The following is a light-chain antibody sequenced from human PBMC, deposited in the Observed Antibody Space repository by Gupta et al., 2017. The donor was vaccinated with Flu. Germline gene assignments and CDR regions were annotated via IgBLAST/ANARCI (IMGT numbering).Light chain of an antibody. J-gene: IGKJ1*01. CDR3: QQYSTYPWT. Sequence: PSSLSASVGARVTVTCRANESFSNGLAWFQQKPGTAPKSLIYRASRLESGVPSRFSGSGSGTEFTLTISSLQPDDFATYYCQQYSTYPWTFGQGTRVEIK. CDR1: ESFSNG. V-gene: IGKV1-5*03. CDR2: RAS.